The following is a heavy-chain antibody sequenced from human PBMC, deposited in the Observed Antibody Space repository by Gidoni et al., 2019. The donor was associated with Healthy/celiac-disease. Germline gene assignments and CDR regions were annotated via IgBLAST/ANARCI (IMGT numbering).Heavy chain of an antibody. CDR2: MNPNSGNT. Sequence: QVQLVQSGAEVKKPGASVKVSCKASGYTFTSYDINWVRQATGQGLEWMGWMNPNSGNTGYAQKFQGRVTTTRNTSISTAYMELSSLRSEDTAVYYCARGYAFEYCSGGSCYSGADYWGQGTLVTVSS. D-gene: IGHD2-15*01. CDR3: ARGYAFEYCSGGSCYSGADY. CDR1: GYTFTSYD. V-gene: IGHV1-8*01. J-gene: IGHJ4*02.